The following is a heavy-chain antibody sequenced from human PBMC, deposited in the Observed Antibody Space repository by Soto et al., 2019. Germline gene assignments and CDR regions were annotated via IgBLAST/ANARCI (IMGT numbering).Heavy chain of an antibody. V-gene: IGHV1-69*12. CDR1: GGTFSSYA. CDR3: ASHYDSSGYDYRGLDY. D-gene: IGHD3-22*01. Sequence: QVQLVQSGAEVKKPGSSVKVSCKASGGTFSSYAISWVRQAPGQGLEWMGGIIPIFGTADYAQKFQGRVTITADESTRTGNMELSSLRSEDTAVYYCASHYDSSGYDYRGLDYWCQGTLVTVSS. J-gene: IGHJ4*02. CDR2: IIPIFGTA.